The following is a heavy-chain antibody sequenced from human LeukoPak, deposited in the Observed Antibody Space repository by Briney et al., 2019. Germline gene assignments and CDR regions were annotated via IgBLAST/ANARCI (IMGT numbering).Heavy chain of an antibody. CDR3: VGGYSFGPNGMDV. Sequence: PGGSLRLSCSASGFPFSSYAMHWVRQPPGRGLEYVSAISDSGDSTYYADSVKGRFIISRDNSTTTQYPQMSSLRADDTAVYFCVGGYSFGPNGMDVWGQGTTVTVSS. CDR2: ISDSGDST. V-gene: IGHV3-64D*09. CDR1: GFPFSSYA. D-gene: IGHD2-15*01. J-gene: IGHJ6*02.